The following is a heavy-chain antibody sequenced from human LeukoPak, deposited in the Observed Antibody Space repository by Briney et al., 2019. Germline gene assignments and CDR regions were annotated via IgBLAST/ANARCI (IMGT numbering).Heavy chain of an antibody. CDR2: ISSSSSYI. D-gene: IGHD5-12*01. CDR1: GFTFSSYS. CDR3: ARGRRYSGYEFDY. Sequence: GGSLRLSCAASGFTFSSYSMNWVRQAPGKGLEWVSSISSSSSYIYYADSVKGRFTISRDNAKNSLYLQLNSLRAEDTAVYYCARGRRYSGYEFDYWGQGTLVTVSS. J-gene: IGHJ4*02. V-gene: IGHV3-21*01.